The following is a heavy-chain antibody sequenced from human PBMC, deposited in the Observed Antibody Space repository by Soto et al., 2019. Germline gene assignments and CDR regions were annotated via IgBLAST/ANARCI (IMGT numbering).Heavy chain of an antibody. CDR2: VDWADNK. D-gene: IGHD3-3*01. Sequence: SGPTLVNPTQTLTLTCDFSGFSLGEPEMCLSWIRQPPGKALEWLALVDWADNKYYTTSLKTRLTISKDTSRSQVVLTMANMDPVDTGTYFCARLCSGTPGYGMDVWGQGTTVTVSS. CDR3: ARLCSGTPGYGMDV. V-gene: IGHV2-70*01. J-gene: IGHJ6*02. CDR1: GFSLGEPEMC.